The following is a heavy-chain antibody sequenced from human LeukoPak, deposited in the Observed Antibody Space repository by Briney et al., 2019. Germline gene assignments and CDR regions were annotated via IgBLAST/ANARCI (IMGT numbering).Heavy chain of an antibody. D-gene: IGHD3-22*01. CDR2: IYYSGST. CDR1: GGSISSSSYY. V-gene: IGHV4-39*01. Sequence: SETLSLICTVAGGSISSSSYYWGWIRQPPGKGLEWIGSIYYSGSTYYNPSLKSRVTISVDTSKNQFSLKLSSVTAADTAVYYCARWITTYLFDPWGQGTLVTVSS. J-gene: IGHJ5*02. CDR3: ARWITTYLFDP.